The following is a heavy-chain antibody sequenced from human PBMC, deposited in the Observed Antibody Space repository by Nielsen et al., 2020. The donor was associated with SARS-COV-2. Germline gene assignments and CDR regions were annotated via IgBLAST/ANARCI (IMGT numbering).Heavy chain of an antibody. J-gene: IGHJ4*02. CDR2: INWNSGSI. CDR1: GFTFDDYA. D-gene: IGHD1-14*01. Sequence: SLKISCAASGFTFDDYAMHRVRQAPGKGLEWVSGINWNSGSIEYADFVKGRFTISRDNAKNSLYLQINSLRTEDTAFYYCARGRRVGTTIFEHWGQGTLVTVSS. V-gene: IGHV3-9*01. CDR3: ARGRRVGTTIFEH.